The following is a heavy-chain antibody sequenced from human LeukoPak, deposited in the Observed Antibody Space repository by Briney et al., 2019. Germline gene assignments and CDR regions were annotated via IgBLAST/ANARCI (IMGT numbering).Heavy chain of an antibody. CDR2: ISYDGSNK. V-gene: IGHV3-30*19. CDR3: ARESGGYFFDY. J-gene: IGHJ4*02. Sequence: GGSLRLSCAASGFTFSSYGMHWVRQAPGKGLEWVAVISYDGSNKYYADSVKGRFTISRDNSKNTLYLQMNSLRAEDTAVYYCARESGGYFFDYWGQGTLVTVSS. CDR1: GFTFSSYG. D-gene: IGHD1-26*01.